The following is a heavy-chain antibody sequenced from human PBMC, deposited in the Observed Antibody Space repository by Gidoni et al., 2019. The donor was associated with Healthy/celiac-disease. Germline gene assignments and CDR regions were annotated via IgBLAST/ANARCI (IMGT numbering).Heavy chain of an antibody. CDR2: ISGSGGST. J-gene: IGHJ4*02. CDR3: AKEGAGGY. CDR1: GFTFSSSA. V-gene: IGHV3-23*01. Sequence: EVQLLESGGGLVQPGRSLRPSCSASGFTFSSSAMSWVRQAPGKGLEWVSAISGSGGSTYYADSVKGRFTIARDNSKNTLYLQMNSLRAEDTAVYYCAKEGAGGYWGQGTLVTVSS. D-gene: IGHD3-16*01.